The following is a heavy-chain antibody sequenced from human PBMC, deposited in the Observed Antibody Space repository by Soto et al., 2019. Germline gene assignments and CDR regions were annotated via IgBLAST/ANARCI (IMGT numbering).Heavy chain of an antibody. Sequence: ASVKVSCKASGYTFTNFGISWVRQAPGQGLERMGWISAYNGNTNYAQNIQGRVTMTTDTSTSTAYLELSSLRSEDTAVYYCARGGCVQSSGWCYYYYGMDVWGQGTTVTVSS. J-gene: IGHJ6*02. CDR3: ARGGCVQSSGWCYYYYGMDV. CDR1: GYTFTNFG. CDR2: ISAYNGNT. D-gene: IGHD6-19*01. V-gene: IGHV1-18*01.